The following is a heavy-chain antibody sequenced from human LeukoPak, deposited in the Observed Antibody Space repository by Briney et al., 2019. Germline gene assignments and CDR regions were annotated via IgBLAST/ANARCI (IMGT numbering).Heavy chain of an antibody. CDR1: GYTFTGYY. Sequence: ASVKVSCKASGYTFTGYYMHWVRQAPGQGLEWMGWINPNSGGTNYAQKFQGWVTMTRDTSISTAYMELSRLRSDDTAVYYCARGRSIAAAGGSYYYYGMDVWGQGTTVTVSS. V-gene: IGHV1-2*04. CDR3: ARGRSIAAAGGSYYYYGMDV. CDR2: INPNSGGT. D-gene: IGHD6-13*01. J-gene: IGHJ6*02.